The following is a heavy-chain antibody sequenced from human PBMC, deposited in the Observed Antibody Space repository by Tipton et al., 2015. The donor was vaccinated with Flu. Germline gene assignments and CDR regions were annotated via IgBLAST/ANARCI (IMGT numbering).Heavy chain of an antibody. D-gene: IGHD2-2*01. CDR2: MFSDGST. CDR1: GFTVSTNH. V-gene: IGHV3-53*01. Sequence: QLVQSGGGLIQPGGSLRLSCAAPGFTVSTNHLSWVRQAPGKGLAWVSVMFSDGSTHYADSVKGRFTISRDNSKNTLFLQMNSLRAEDTAVYYCASYSYCSSSSCNGSLKDYWGQGTLVTVSS. J-gene: IGHJ4*02. CDR3: ASYSYCSSSSCNGSLKDY.